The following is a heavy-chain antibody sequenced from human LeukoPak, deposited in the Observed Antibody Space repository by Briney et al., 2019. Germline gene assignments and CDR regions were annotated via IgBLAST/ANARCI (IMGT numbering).Heavy chain of an antibody. D-gene: IGHD2-2*01. Sequence: SVKVSCKASGGTFISYTISWVRQAPGQGLEWMGRIIPILGIANYAQKFQGRVTITADKSTSTAYMELSSLRSEDTAVYYCARAGCSSTSRPTEFDYWGQGTLVTVSS. V-gene: IGHV1-69*02. CDR3: ARAGCSSTSRPTEFDY. CDR2: IIPILGIA. CDR1: GGTFISYT. J-gene: IGHJ4*02.